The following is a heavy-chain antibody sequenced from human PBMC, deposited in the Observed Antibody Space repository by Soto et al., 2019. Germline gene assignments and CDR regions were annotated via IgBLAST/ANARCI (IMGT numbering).Heavy chain of an antibody. CDR2: IYHSGST. J-gene: IGHJ4*02. V-gene: IGHV4-38-2*01. CDR3: ARATHLYYYDSSGSPAHFDY. CDR1: GYSISSGYY. Sequence: SETLSLTCAVSGYSISSGYYWGCIRQPPGKGLEWIGSIYHSGSTYYNPSLKSRVTISVDTSKNQFSLKLSSVAAADTAVYYCARATHLYYYDSSGSPAHFDYWGQGTLVTVSS. D-gene: IGHD3-22*01.